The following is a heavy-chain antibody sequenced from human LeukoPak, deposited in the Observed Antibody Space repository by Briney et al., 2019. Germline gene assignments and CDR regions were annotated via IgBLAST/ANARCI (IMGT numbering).Heavy chain of an antibody. Sequence: SQTLSLTCTVSGGSTSSGRYYWSWIRQPPGKGLEWIGYIYYSGSAYYNPSLKSRVTISKDTSKTQFSLRLSSVTAADTAVYYCARSYYDILTGFFFDYWGQGTLVTVSS. D-gene: IGHD3-9*01. CDR2: IYYSGSA. J-gene: IGHJ4*02. CDR3: ARSYYDILTGFFFDY. CDR1: GGSTSSGRYY. V-gene: IGHV4-31*03.